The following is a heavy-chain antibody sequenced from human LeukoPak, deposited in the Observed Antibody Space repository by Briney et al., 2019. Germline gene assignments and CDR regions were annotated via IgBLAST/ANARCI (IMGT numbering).Heavy chain of an antibody. V-gene: IGHV3-30*02. CDR1: GFTLSSYG. Sequence: PGGSLRLSCAASGFTLSSYGMHWVRQAPGKGLEWVAFTLYDESHKYYADSVKGRFTISRDNSKNTLYLQMNSLRPDDTAVYYCAKDLYKSSYYFDYWGRGTLVTVSS. J-gene: IGHJ4*02. D-gene: IGHD6-13*01. CDR3: AKDLYKSSYYFDY. CDR2: TLYDESHK.